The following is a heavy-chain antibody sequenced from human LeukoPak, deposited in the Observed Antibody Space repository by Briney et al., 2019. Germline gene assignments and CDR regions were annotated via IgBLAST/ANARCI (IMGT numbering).Heavy chain of an antibody. Sequence: GFLRLSCEASGFTFRSYGMHWVRQAPGKGLEWVAFIRHDGSNKYYADSVKGRFTISRDNSKSALFLHMDTVRADDTAFYYCAKDSPPTSEWLPDYWGQGTLVSISS. D-gene: IGHD3-3*01. CDR3: AKDSPPTSEWLPDY. J-gene: IGHJ4*02. CDR2: IRHDGSNK. V-gene: IGHV3-30*02. CDR1: GFTFRSYG.